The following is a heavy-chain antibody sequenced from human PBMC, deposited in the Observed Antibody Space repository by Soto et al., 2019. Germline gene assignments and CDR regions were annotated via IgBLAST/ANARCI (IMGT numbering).Heavy chain of an antibody. J-gene: IGHJ3*02. CDR2: TSSSGGST. CDR1: GFTFSSYA. V-gene: IGHV3-23*01. D-gene: IGHD2-8*01. Sequence: PGGSLRLSCAASGFTFSSYAMSWVRQAPGKGPEWVSGTSSSGGSTYYADSVKGRFTISRDNFKNTLYLQMNSLRAEDTALYYCGRDPNGDYVGAFDIWGQGTRVTVSS. CDR3: GRDPNGDYVGAFDI.